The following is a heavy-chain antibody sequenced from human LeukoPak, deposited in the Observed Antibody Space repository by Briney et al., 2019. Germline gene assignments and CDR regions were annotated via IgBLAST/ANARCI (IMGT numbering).Heavy chain of an antibody. CDR1: GFTFSSYW. CDR3: AGEVWVKYDFWSGYSDY. J-gene: IGHJ4*02. CDR2: IKQDGSDK. V-gene: IGHV3-7*01. D-gene: IGHD3-3*01. Sequence: GGSLRLSCVVSGFTFSSYWMSWVRQAPGRGLEWVANIKQDGSDKYYVDSVKGRFTISRGNAKNSLYLQMNSLRAEDTAVYYCAGEVWVKYDFWSGYSDYWGQGTPVTVSS.